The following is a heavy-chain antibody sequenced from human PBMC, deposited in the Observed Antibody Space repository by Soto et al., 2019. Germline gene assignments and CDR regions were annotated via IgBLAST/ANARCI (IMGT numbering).Heavy chain of an antibody. J-gene: IGHJ3*02. CDR2: DGSNK. Sequence: QVQLVESGGGVVQPGRSLRLSCAASGFTFSSYGMHLVRQTPGKGLEWVAVDGSNKYYADSVKGRFTISRGTSKNTLYLQMNSLRAEDTAMYYCAKDYGSGCDWLRVGDASDIWGQGTMVTVS. D-gene: IGHD6-19*01. CDR1: GFTFSSYG. V-gene: IGHV3-30*18. CDR3: AKDYGSGCDWLRVGDASDI.